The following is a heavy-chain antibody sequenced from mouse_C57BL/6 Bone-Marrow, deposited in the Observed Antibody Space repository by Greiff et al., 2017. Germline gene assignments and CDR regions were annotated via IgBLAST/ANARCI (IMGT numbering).Heavy chain of an antibody. CDR3: SRQLRLAAWFAY. Sequence: VQLQQSGAELVRPGASVTLSCKASGYTFTDYEMHWVKQTPVHGLEWIGAIDPETGGTAYNQKFKGKAILTADKSSSTAYMELRSLTSEDSAVYYCSRQLRLAAWFAYWGQGTLVTVSA. J-gene: IGHJ3*01. D-gene: IGHD3-2*02. V-gene: IGHV1-15*01. CDR1: GYTFTDYE. CDR2: IDPETGGT.